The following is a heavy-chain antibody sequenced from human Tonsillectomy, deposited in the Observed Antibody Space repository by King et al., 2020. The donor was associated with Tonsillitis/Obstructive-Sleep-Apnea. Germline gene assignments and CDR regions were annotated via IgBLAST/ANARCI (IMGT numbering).Heavy chain of an antibody. Sequence: VQLVESGAEVKKPGESLRISCKGSGYSFSNYWIHWVRQMPGRGLEWMGIIYPANSDTRYSPSFQGQVTVSADKSISTAYLQWSSLKASDTAMYYCACLVGYCSGGSCPYFFDHWGQGTLVTVSP. V-gene: IGHV5-51*01. CDR1: GYSFSNYW. CDR3: ACLVGYCSGGSCPYFFDH. J-gene: IGHJ4*02. D-gene: IGHD2-15*01. CDR2: IYPANSDT.